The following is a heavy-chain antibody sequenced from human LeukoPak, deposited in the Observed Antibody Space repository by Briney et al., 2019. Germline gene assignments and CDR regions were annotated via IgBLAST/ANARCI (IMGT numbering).Heavy chain of an antibody. V-gene: IGHV1-46*01. CDR3: ARDRRGLDY. D-gene: IGHD3-10*01. CDR2: INPSGGST. Sequence: ASVKVSCKASGYTLTSYYMHWLRQPPGQGLEWMGIINPSGGSTSYAQKFQGRVTMTRDMSTSTVYMELSSLRSEDTAVYYCARDRRGLDYWGQGTLVTVSS. J-gene: IGHJ4*02. CDR1: GYTLTSYY.